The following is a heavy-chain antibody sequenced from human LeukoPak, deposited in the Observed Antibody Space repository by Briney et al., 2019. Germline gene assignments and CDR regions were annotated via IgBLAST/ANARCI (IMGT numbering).Heavy chain of an antibody. CDR1: GFTFRSYA. CDR2: VSGSGGST. CDR3: APRGDPPGIDV. D-gene: IGHD3-10*01. Sequence: GGSLRLSCAASGFTFRSYAMAWVRQAPGKGLEWVSVVSGSGGSTYYADSVNGRFTISRDNSKNTVYLQMNSLRAEDTAVYYCAPRGDPPGIDVWGQGTTVTVSS. J-gene: IGHJ6*02. V-gene: IGHV3-23*01.